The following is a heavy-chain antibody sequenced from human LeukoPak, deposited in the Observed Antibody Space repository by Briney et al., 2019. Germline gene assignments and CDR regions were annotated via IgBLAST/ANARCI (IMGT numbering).Heavy chain of an antibody. Sequence: GGSLRLSCAASGFTFSSYSMNWVRQAPGKGLEWVSVIYSGGSTYYADSVKGRFTISRDNSKNTLYLQMNSLRAEDTAVYYCARNSGYSSSWALDYWGQGTLVTVSS. CDR3: ARNSGYSSSWALDY. CDR1: GFTFSSYS. J-gene: IGHJ4*02. D-gene: IGHD6-13*01. V-gene: IGHV3-66*01. CDR2: IYSGGST.